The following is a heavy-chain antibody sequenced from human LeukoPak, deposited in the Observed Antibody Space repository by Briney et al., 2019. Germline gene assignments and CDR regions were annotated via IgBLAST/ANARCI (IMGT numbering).Heavy chain of an antibody. CDR3: ARNPNPGIAAASLDY. V-gene: IGHV1-2*02. D-gene: IGHD6-13*01. J-gene: IGHJ4*02. CDR1: GYTFTGYY. Sequence: GASVKVSCKASGYTFTGYYMHWVRQAPGQGLEWMGWINPNSGGTNYAQKFQGRVTMTRDTSISTAYMELSRLRSDDTAVYYCARNPNPGIAAASLDYWGQGTLVTVSS. CDR2: INPNSGGT.